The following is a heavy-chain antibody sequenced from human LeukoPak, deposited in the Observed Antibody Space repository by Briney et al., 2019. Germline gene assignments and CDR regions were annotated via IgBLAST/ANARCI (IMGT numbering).Heavy chain of an antibody. J-gene: IGHJ6*03. Sequence: SVNVSCKASGGSFSSYAITWVRQAPGQGLEWMGRIIPIFGAPTYAQKFQGRVTITADMGSSTAYLELTSLTSEDTARYFCAKQGAVRQDYYMDVWGSGTTVTVSS. V-gene: IGHV1-69*06. D-gene: IGHD3-16*01. CDR2: IIPIFGAP. CDR3: AKQGAVRQDYYMDV. CDR1: GGSFSSYA.